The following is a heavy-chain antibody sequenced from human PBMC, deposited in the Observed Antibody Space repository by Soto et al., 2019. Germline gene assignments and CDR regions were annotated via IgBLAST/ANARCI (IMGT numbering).Heavy chain of an antibody. CDR1: GYTFTGYY. V-gene: IGHV1-2*04. J-gene: IGHJ4*02. Sequence: SVKVSCKASGYTFTGYYMHWVRQAPGQGLEWMGWINPNSGGTNYAQKFQGWVTMTRNTSISTAYMELRSLRSEDTAVYYCAADRNNLNSGHWGQGTLVTVSS. CDR3: AADRNNLNSGH. CDR2: INPNSGGT. D-gene: IGHD1-7*01.